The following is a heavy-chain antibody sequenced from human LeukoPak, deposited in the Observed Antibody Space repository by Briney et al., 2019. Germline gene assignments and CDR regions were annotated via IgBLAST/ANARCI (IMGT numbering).Heavy chain of an antibody. CDR2: IYPGDSDT. D-gene: IGHD3-9*01. J-gene: IGHJ1*01. CDR3: ARLSWGILTGYYPPLGEFQH. Sequence: GESLKISCKGSGYSFTSYWIGWVRQMPGKGLEWMGIIYPGDSDTRYSPSFQGQVTISADKSISTAYLQWSSLKASDTAMYYCARLSWGILTGYYPPLGEFQHWGQGTLVTVSS. V-gene: IGHV5-51*01. CDR1: GYSFTSYW.